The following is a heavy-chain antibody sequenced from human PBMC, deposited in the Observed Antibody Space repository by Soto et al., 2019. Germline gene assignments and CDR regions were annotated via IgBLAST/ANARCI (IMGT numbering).Heavy chain of an antibody. D-gene: IGHD1-7*01. J-gene: IGHJ4*02. CDR2: INAGNGNT. V-gene: IGHV1-3*01. CDR1: GYNFTSYA. CDR3: ARGTWGAGTTFLTIDY. Sequence: QVQLVQSGAEVKKPGASVKVSCKASGYNFTSYAMHWVRQAPGQRLEWMGWINAGNGNTKYSQKFQGRVTITRDTSASTAYMELSSLRSEDTAVYYCARGTWGAGTTFLTIDYWGQGTLVTVAS.